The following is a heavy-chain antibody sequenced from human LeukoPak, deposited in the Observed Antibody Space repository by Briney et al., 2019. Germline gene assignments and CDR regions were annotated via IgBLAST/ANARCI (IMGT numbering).Heavy chain of an antibody. Sequence: GGSLRLSCAASGFIFRTYSLHWVRQAPGKGLEWVSAISGSGGSTYYADSVKGRFTISRDNSKNTLYLQMNSLRAEDTAVYYCAKGPPLVAYFDYWGQGTLVTVSS. CDR3: AKGPPLVAYFDY. D-gene: IGHD5-12*01. V-gene: IGHV3-23*01. J-gene: IGHJ4*02. CDR2: ISGSGGST. CDR1: GFIFRTYS.